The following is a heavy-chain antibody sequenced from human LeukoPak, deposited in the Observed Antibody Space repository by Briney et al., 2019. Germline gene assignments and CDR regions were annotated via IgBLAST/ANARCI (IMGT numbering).Heavy chain of an antibody. Sequence: PDRSLRLSCAASGFTFNYSAMHWVRQAPGKGLEWVSVISWNSATIEYADSVKGRFTISRDNAKNTLYLQMNTLRVEDTAVYYCTRDLMDYDVSTGLHHYYMDVWGQGTTVTVSS. CDR3: TRDLMDYDVSTGLHHYYMDV. CDR2: ISWNSATI. D-gene: IGHD3/OR15-3a*01. CDR1: GFTFNYSA. V-gene: IGHV3-9*01. J-gene: IGHJ6*02.